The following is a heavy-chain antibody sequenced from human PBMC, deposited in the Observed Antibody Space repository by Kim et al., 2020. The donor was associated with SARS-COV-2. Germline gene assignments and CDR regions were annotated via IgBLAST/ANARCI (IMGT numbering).Heavy chain of an antibody. CDR3: ARTEVYSNHITPGQYYFDY. J-gene: IGHJ4*02. Sequence: GRVTITADESTSTAYMELSSLRSEDTAVYYCARTEVYSNHITPGQYYFDYWGQGTLVTVSS. D-gene: IGHD4-4*01. V-gene: IGHV1-69*01.